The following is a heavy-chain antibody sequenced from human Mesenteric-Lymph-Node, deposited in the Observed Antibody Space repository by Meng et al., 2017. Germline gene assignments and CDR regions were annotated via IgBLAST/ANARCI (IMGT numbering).Heavy chain of an antibody. D-gene: IGHD3-3*01. Sequence: GESLKISCKASGYTFTSYGISWVRQAPGQGLEWMGWISAYNGNTNYAQKLQGRVTMTTDTSTSTAYMELRSLRSDDTAVYYCARVLYYDFWSGYYGPFDYWGQGTLVTVSS. CDR2: ISAYNGNT. V-gene: IGHV1-18*01. J-gene: IGHJ4*02. CDR3: ARVLYYDFWSGYYGPFDY. CDR1: GYTFTSYG.